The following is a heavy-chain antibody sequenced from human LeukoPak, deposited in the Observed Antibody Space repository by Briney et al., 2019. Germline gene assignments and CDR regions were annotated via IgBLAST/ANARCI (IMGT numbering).Heavy chain of an antibody. D-gene: IGHD6-13*01. V-gene: IGHV4-38-2*01. CDR1: GYSISSGYY. Sequence: PSETLSLTCAVSGYSISSGYYWGWIRQPPGKGLEWIGSIYHSGSTYYNPSLKSPITISVDTSKNHFSLKLISVTAADTAVYYCARLDSSSWFCGQGALGTVSS. J-gene: IGHJ4*02. CDR2: IYHSGST. CDR3: ARLDSSSWF.